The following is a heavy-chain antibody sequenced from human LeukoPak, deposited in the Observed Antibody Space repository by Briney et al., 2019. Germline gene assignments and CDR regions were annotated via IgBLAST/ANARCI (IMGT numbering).Heavy chain of an antibody. D-gene: IGHD3-3*01. CDR2: IYYSGST. V-gene: IGHV4-39*07. J-gene: IGHJ3*02. CDR1: GGSISSSSYY. Sequence: SETLSLTCTVSGGSISSSSYYWGWIRQPPGKGLEWIGSIYYSGSTYYNPSLKSRVTISVDTSKNQFSLKLSSVTAADTVVYYCARGSPTYYDFWSGYSGGDAFDIWGQGTMVTVSS. CDR3: ARGSPTYYDFWSGYSGGDAFDI.